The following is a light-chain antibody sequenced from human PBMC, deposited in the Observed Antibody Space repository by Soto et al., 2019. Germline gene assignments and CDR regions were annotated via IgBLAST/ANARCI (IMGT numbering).Light chain of an antibody. J-gene: IGLJ2*01. CDR1: SSNIGAGYD. Sequence: QPVLTQPPSVSGAPGQRVTISCTGSSSNIGAGYDVNWYQQLPGTAPKLLIYVNSNRPSGVPDRFSGSKSGTSASLAITGLQAEDEADYYCQSYDSSPHVVFGGGTKGTVL. CDR2: VNS. V-gene: IGLV1-40*01. CDR3: QSYDSSPHVV.